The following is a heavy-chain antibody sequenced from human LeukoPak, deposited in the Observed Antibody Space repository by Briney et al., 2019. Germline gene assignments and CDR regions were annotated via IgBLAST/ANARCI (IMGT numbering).Heavy chain of an antibody. Sequence: GGSLRLSCAASGFTFRSFWMHWVRQDPGKGLVWVSHMNGDGTSISYADSVKGRFTISRDNAKNSLYLQMNSLRDEDTAVYYCATAHYGSGSYYDEYFQHWGQGTLVTVSS. D-gene: IGHD3-10*01. CDR3: ATAHYGSGSYYDEYFQH. V-gene: IGHV3-74*01. CDR1: GFTFRSFW. J-gene: IGHJ1*01. CDR2: MNGDGTSI.